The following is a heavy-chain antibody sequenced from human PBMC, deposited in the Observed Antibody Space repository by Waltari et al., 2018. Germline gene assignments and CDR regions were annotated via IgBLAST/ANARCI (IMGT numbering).Heavy chain of an antibody. CDR2: INPNSGGT. J-gene: IGHJ6*03. D-gene: IGHD3-3*01. V-gene: IGHV1-2*02. CDR3: ARAPYDFWSGYSSYYYMDV. CDR1: GYTFTGYY. Sequence: QVQLVQSGAEVKKPGASGKVSCKASGYTFTGYYMHWVRQAPGPGLEWMGWINPNSGGTNYAQKFQGRVTMTRDTSISTAYMELSRLRSDDTAVYYCARAPYDFWSGYSSYYYMDVWGKGTTVTISS.